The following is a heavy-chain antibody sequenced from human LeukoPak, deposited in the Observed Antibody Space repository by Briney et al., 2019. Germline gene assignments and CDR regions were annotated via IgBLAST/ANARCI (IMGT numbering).Heavy chain of an antibody. J-gene: IGHJ6*02. CDR2: IIPIFGTA. CDR3: AVTEFSYYYYGMDV. D-gene: IGHD1-20*01. Sequence: ASVKVSCKASGGTFSSYAISWVRQAPGQGLEWMGGIIPIFGTANYAQKFQGRVTITADESTSTAYMELRSLRSDDTAVYYCAVTEFSYYYYGMDVWGQGTTVTVSS. V-gene: IGHV1-69*01. CDR1: GGTFSSYA.